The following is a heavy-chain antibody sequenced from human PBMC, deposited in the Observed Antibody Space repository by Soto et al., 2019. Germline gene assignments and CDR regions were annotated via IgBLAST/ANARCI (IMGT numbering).Heavy chain of an antibody. Sequence: GSGPTLVNPTQTLTLTCTFSGFSLSTSGMCVSWIRQPPGKAMEWLALIDWDDDKSYSTSLKSRLTISKDTSKSQVVLTMTNMDPVDTATYYCARMYDTMVRGVPYYFDYWGQGTLVTVSS. CDR2: IDWDDDK. V-gene: IGHV2-70*01. J-gene: IGHJ4*02. CDR1: GFSLSTSGMC. CDR3: ARMYDTMVRGVPYYFDY. D-gene: IGHD3-10*01.